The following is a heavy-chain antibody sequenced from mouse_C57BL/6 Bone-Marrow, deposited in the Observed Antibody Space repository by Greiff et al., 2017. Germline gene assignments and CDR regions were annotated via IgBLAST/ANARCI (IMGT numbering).Heavy chain of an antibody. D-gene: IGHD2-1*01. Sequence: ESGGGLVKPGGSLKLSCAASGFTFSSYTMSWVRQTPEKRLEWVATISGGGGNTYYPDSVKGRFTISRDNAKNTLYLQMSSLRSEDTALYYCARHNYGNYYYWGQGTTLTVSS. V-gene: IGHV5-9*01. CDR3: ARHNYGNYYY. CDR1: GFTFSSYT. J-gene: IGHJ2*01. CDR2: ISGGGGNT.